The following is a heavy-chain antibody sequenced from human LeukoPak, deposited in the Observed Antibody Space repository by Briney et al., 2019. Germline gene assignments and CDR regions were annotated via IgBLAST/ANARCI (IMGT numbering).Heavy chain of an antibody. CDR2: IYTSGST. Sequence: PSETLSLTCTVSGGSISSYYWSWIRQPAGKGLEWIGRIYTSGSTNYNPSLKSRVTMSVDTSKNQFSLKLSSVTAADTAVYYCASTYCSSTSCYMWFDYWGQGTQVTVSS. D-gene: IGHD2-2*02. J-gene: IGHJ4*02. V-gene: IGHV4-4*07. CDR3: ASTYCSSTSCYMWFDY. CDR1: GGSISSYY.